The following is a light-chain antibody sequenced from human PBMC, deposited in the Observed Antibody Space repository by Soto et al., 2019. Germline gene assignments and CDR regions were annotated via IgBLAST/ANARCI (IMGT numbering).Light chain of an antibody. CDR1: QSFSSNY. J-gene: IGKJ1*01. CDR2: GGS. V-gene: IGKV3-20*01. Sequence: EIVLTQSPGTLSLSPGERATLSCRASQSFSSNYLAWYQQKPGQAPRLLIYGGSSRATGTPVRFSGSGSGTDFTLTISRLEPEDFAVYYCQQYGSSPRTFGQGTKVEIK. CDR3: QQYGSSPRT.